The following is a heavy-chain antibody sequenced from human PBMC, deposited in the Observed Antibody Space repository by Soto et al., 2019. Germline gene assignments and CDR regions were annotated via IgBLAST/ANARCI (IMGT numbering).Heavy chain of an antibody. CDR1: GFTFSSYA. V-gene: IGHV3-30-3*01. D-gene: IGHD6-19*01. J-gene: IGHJ5*02. CDR2: ISYDGSNK. CDR3: ARDRGRAVGLQKTNWFDP. Sequence: QVQLVESGGGVVQPGRSLRLSCAASGFTFSSYAMHWVRQAPGKGLEWVAVISYDGSNKYYADSVKGRFTISRDNSKNTLYLQMNSLRAEDTAVYYCARDRGRAVGLQKTNWFDPWGQGTLVTVSS.